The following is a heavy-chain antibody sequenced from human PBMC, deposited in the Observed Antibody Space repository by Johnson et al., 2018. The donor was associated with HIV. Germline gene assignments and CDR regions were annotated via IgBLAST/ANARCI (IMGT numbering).Heavy chain of an antibody. J-gene: IGHJ3*02. CDR1: GFTFSSYW. CDR3: QKHNFGNYVSRALDI. Sequence: EKLVESGGGLVQPGGSLRLSCAASGFTFSSYWMTWVRQAPGKGLEWVANIKQDGSETYYVASVKGRFTISRDNSKNTLYLQMNSLRGDDTAIYYCQKHNFGNYVSRALDIWGQGTMVTVSS. V-gene: IGHV3-7*01. D-gene: IGHD4-17*01. CDR2: IKQDGSET.